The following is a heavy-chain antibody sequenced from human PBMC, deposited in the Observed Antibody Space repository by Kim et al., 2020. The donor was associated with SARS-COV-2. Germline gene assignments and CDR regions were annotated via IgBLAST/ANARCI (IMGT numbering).Heavy chain of an antibody. CDR3: ARDPRVPSITIFGVVNHHYMDV. V-gene: IGHV3-48*03. CDR2: ISSSGSTI. J-gene: IGHJ6*03. D-gene: IGHD3-3*01. CDR1: GFTFSSYE. Sequence: GGSLRLSCAASGFTFSSYEMNWVRQAPGKGLEWVSYISSSGSTIYYADSVKGRFTISRDNAKNSLYLQMNSLRAEDTAVYYCARDPRVPSITIFGVVNHHYMDVWGKGTTVTVSS.